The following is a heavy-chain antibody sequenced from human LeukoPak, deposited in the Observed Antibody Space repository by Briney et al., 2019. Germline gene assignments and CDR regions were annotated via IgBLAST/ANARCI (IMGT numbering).Heavy chain of an antibody. CDR2: IYYSGST. CDR3: ARLRYQLLCFDY. Sequence: SETLSLTCTGSGGSISSSSYYWGWIRQPPGKGLEWIGSIYYSGSTYYNPSLKSRVTISVDTSRNQFSLKLSSVTAADTAAYYCARLRYQLLCFDYWGQGTLVTVSS. J-gene: IGHJ4*02. V-gene: IGHV4-39*07. D-gene: IGHD2-2*01. CDR1: GGSISSSSYY.